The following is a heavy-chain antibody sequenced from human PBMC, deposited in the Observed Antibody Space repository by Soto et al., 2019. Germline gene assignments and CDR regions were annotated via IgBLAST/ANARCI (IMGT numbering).Heavy chain of an antibody. V-gene: IGHV3-15*07. J-gene: IGHJ4*02. CDR1: SVSNAW. CDR2: IKSKTDGGTT. CDR3: TSAPSSSYYDSEAVNPYYFDY. D-gene: IGHD3-22*01. Sequence: SVSNAWMNWVRQAPGKGLEWVGRIKSKTDGGTTDYAAPVKGRFTISRDDSKNTLYLQMNSLKTEDTAVYYCTSAPSSSYYDSEAVNPYYFDYWGQGTLVTVSS.